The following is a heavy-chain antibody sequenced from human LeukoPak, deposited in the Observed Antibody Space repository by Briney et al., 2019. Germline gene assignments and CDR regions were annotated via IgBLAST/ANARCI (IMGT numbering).Heavy chain of an antibody. CDR3: AKDRRLAAFDY. CDR2: ITGRGENI. V-gene: IGHV3-23*01. Sequence: GGTLRLSCTASGFTFSSYGMNWVRQAPGRGREWVSGITGRGENIYYAGSVKGRFTISRDNSKNTLYLQMNSLRAEDTAVYYCAKDRRLAAFDYGGQGTLVTVSS. CDR1: GFTFSSYG. D-gene: IGHD6-25*01. J-gene: IGHJ4*02.